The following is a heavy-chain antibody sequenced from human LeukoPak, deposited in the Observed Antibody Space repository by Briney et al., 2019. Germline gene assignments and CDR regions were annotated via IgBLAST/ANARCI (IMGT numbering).Heavy chain of an antibody. CDR1: GFTFSTYS. V-gene: IGHV3-48*01. CDR3: ARSDRGYSYGSFDY. Sequence: GGSLRLSCGVSGFTFSTYSMNWVRQAPGKGLEWLSYISASGGTTYYAGSVKGRFTISRDNAKNSLYLQMNSLRAEDTAMYYCARSDRGYSYGSFDYWGQGTLFTVSS. CDR2: ISASGGTT. D-gene: IGHD5-18*01. J-gene: IGHJ4*02.